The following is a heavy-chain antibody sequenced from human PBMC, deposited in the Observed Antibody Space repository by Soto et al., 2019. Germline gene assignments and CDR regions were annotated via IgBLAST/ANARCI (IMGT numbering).Heavy chain of an antibody. CDR3: ARESTYYYGSGSYPTLDY. Sequence: GSLRLSCAASGFTFSSYGMSWVRQAPGKGLEWVDNIKQDGSEKYYVDSVKGRFTISRDNAKNSLYLQMNSLRAEDTAVYYCARESTYYYGSGSYPTLDYWGQGTLVTVSS. CDR2: IKQDGSEK. V-gene: IGHV3-7*01. J-gene: IGHJ4*02. CDR1: GFTFSSYG. D-gene: IGHD3-10*01.